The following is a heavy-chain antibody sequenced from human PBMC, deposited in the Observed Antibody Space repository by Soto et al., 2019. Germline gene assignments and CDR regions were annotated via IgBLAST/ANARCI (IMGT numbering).Heavy chain of an antibody. V-gene: IGHV1-69*02. D-gene: IGHD3-10*01. CDR3: ASSHGSGYRAFDY. Sequence: YAQRFQGRVTMTADKSTSTAYMELRSLRSEDTAIYYCASSHGSGYRAFDYWGQGALVTVSS. J-gene: IGHJ4*02.